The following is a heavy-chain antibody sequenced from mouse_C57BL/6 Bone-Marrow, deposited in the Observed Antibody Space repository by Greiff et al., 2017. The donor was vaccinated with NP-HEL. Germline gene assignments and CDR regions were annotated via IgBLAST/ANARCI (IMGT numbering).Heavy chain of an antibody. D-gene: IGHD1-1*01. CDR3: ARSYYGPVYAMDY. CDR1: GYTFTSYW. Sequence: QVQLQQSGAELAKPGASVKLSCKASGYTFTSYWMHWVKQRPGQGLEWIGYINPSSGYTKYNQKFKDKATLTADKSSSTAYMQLSSLTYEDSAVYYCARSYYGPVYAMDYWGQGTSVTVSS. V-gene: IGHV1-7*01. J-gene: IGHJ4*01. CDR2: INPSSGYT.